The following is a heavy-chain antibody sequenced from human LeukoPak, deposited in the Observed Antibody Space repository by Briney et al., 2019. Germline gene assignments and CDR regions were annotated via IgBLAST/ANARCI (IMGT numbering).Heavy chain of an antibody. CDR3: ARVQVCFDY. CDR1: GYTFANYA. V-gene: IGHV1-3*04. D-gene: IGHD3-16*01. CDR2: INSANGNT. Sequence: ASVKVSCKASGYTFANYAMHWVRQAPGQSLEWMGWINSANGNTKYSQKLQGRVTMTTDTSTSTAYMELRSLRSDDTAVYYCARVQVCFDYWGQGTLVTVSS. J-gene: IGHJ4*02.